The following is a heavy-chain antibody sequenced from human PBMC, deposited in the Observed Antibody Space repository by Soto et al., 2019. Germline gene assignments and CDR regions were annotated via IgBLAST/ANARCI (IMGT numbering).Heavy chain of an antibody. CDR1: GGSFSGYY. Sequence: SETLSLTCAVYGGSFSGYYWSWIRQPPGKGLEWIGEINHSGSTNYNPSLKSRVTISVDTSKNQFSLKLSSVTAADTAVYYCARFPARPNAGGSYYYYYMDVWGKGTTVTVSS. CDR2: INHSGST. CDR3: ARFPARPNAGGSYYYYYMDV. J-gene: IGHJ6*03. V-gene: IGHV4-34*01. D-gene: IGHD6-6*01.